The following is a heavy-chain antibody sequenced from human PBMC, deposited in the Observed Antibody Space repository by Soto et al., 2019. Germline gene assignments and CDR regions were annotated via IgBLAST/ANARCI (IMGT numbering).Heavy chain of an antibody. J-gene: IGHJ5*02. Sequence: ASETLSLTCTVSGGSISSYYWSWIRQPPGKGLEWIGYIYYSGSTNYNPSLKSRVTISVDTSKNQFSLKLSSVTAADTAVYYCARRDTYYDFWSGYYTDWFDPWGQGTLVTVSS. V-gene: IGHV4-59*01. CDR3: ARRDTYYDFWSGYYTDWFDP. D-gene: IGHD3-3*01. CDR2: IYYSGST. CDR1: GGSISSYY.